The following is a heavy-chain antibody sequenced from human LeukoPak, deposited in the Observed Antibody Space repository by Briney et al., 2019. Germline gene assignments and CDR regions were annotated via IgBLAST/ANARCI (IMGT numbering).Heavy chain of an antibody. D-gene: IGHD6-19*01. J-gene: IGHJ4*02. V-gene: IGHV7-4-1*01. CDR1: GYTFTNYP. CDR2: INTKTGTP. Sequence: ASVKVSCKASGYTFTNYPMIWVRQAPGVGLEWMASINTKTGTPTYAQGFTGRFVFSLDISVNTAYLQIGSLQAEDSAVYYCARGGYSRGQGSPFDYWGQGTLVTLSS. CDR3: ARGGYSRGQGSPFDY.